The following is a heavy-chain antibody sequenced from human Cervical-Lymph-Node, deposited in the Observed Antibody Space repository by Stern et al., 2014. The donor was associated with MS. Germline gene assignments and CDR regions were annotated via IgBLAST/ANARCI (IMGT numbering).Heavy chain of an antibody. J-gene: IGHJ4*02. CDR2: IKQDGNEK. CDR1: GFTFSSWG. V-gene: IGHV3-7*01. CDR3: ARGARVGC. Sequence: VQLVQSGGGLVQPGGSLRLSCAASGFTFSSWGMTWVRQAPGKGLEWVANIKQDGNEKYYVDSVKGRFTISRDNAKNSLYLQMNSLRTEDTAVYYCARGARVGCWGQGTLVTVSS.